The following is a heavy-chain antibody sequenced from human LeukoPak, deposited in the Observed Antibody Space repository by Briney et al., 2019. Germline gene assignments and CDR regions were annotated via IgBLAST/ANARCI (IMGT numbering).Heavy chain of an antibody. CDR1: GFTFSSYG. D-gene: IGHD3-10*01. CDR2: ISGSGGST. Sequence: GRSLRLSCAASGFTFSSYGMSWVRQAPGKGLERVSAISGSGGSTYYADSVKGRFTISRDNSKNTLYLQMNSLRAEDTAVYYCAKERGTAGGGYAFDIWGQGTMVTVSS. V-gene: IGHV3-23*01. J-gene: IGHJ3*02. CDR3: AKERGTAGGGYAFDI.